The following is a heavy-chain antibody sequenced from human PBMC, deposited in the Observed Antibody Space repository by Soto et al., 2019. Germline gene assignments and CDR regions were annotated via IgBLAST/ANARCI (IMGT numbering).Heavy chain of an antibody. CDR1: GYTFTSYG. CDR3: ARDGDYYDSSGDPSLDY. J-gene: IGHJ4*02. Sequence: QVQLVQSGAEVKKPGASVKVSCKASGYTFTSYGISWVRQAPAQGIEWMGESSAYNGNTNYAQTLQGRANMTTGTSERSAYSELRSLISDDTAVYYCARDGDYYDSSGDPSLDYWRQGTLVTDSS. D-gene: IGHD3-22*01. V-gene: IGHV1-18*01. CDR2: SSAYNGNT.